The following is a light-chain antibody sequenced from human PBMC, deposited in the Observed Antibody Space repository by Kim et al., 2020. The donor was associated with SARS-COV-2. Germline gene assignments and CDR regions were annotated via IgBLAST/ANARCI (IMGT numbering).Light chain of an antibody. Sequence: SVKLTCPLSSGHRSYAIAWHQQQPEKGPRYLMKLNSDGSHSKGDGIPDRFSGSSSGAERYLTISSLQSEDEADYYCQTWGTGIHVVFGGGTQLTVL. CDR2: LNSDGSH. J-gene: IGLJ2*01. V-gene: IGLV4-69*01. CDR1: SGHRSYA. CDR3: QTWGTGIHVV.